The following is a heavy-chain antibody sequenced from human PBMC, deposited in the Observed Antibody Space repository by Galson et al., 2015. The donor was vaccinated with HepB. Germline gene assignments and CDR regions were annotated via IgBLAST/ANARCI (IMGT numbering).Heavy chain of an antibody. Sequence: LSLTCTVSGGSISNYYWSWIRQPPGKGLEWIGYIYDSGNTNYNPSLKSRVTISVDTSKSQFSLKLSSVTAADTAVYYCARGDYQYTMVRVFPRSYGMDVWGQGTTVTVSS. J-gene: IGHJ6*02. CDR3: ARGDYQYTMVRVFPRSYGMDV. CDR2: IYDSGNT. D-gene: IGHD3-10*01. V-gene: IGHV4-59*12. CDR1: GGSISNYY.